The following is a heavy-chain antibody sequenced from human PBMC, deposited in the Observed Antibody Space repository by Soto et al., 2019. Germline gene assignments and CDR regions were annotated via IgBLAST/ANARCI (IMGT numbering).Heavy chain of an antibody. CDR2: IWYDGSNK. Sequence: GGSLRLSCAASGFTFSSYGMHWVRQAPGKGLEWVAVIWYDGSNKYYADSVKGRFTISRDNSKNTLYLQMNSLRAEDTAVYYCARDEESGYSYGYVGYWGQGTLVTVSS. CDR1: GFTFSSYG. J-gene: IGHJ4*02. V-gene: IGHV3-33*01. CDR3: ARDEESGYSYGYVGY. D-gene: IGHD5-18*01.